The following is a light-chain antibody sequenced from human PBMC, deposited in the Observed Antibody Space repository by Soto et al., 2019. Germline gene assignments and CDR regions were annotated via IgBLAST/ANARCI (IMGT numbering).Light chain of an antibody. J-gene: IGKJ2*01. Sequence: DIQMTQSPSTLSASVGDRVTITCRASQNINSWLAWYLQKPGKAPKLLIYKASRLQSGVPSRFSGTESGTEFTLTISSLQPDYFATYYCQQFDSYPYTFGQGTNLEI. CDR2: KAS. CDR1: QNINSW. CDR3: QQFDSYPYT. V-gene: IGKV1-5*03.